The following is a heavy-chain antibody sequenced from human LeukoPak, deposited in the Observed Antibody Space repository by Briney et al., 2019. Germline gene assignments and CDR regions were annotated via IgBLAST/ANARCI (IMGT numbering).Heavy chain of an antibody. D-gene: IGHD3-10*01. J-gene: IGHJ5*02. CDR1: GFTVSSNY. CDR2: IYSGGST. CDR3: ARVITMVRGVITQTNWFDP. V-gene: IGHV3-66*01. Sequence: GGSLRLSCAAPGFTVSSNYMSWVRQAPGKGLEWVSVIYSGGSTYYADSVKGRFTISRDNSKNTLYLQMNSLRAEDTAVYYCARVITMVRGVITQTNWFDPWGQGTLVTVSS.